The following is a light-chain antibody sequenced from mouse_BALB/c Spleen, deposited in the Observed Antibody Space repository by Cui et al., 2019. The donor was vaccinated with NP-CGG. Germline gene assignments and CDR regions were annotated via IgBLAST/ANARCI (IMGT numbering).Light chain of an antibody. V-gene: IGLV1*01. CDR2: GTN. J-gene: IGLJ1*01. Sequence: QAVVTQESALSTSPGETVTLTCRPSTGAVTTSNYVNWVQKKPDHLFTGLIGGTNNRAPGVPARFSGSLIGDRAALTITGAQTEDEAIYFCALWYTNHWLFGGGTKLTVL. CDR3: ALWYTNHWL. CDR1: TGAVTTSNY.